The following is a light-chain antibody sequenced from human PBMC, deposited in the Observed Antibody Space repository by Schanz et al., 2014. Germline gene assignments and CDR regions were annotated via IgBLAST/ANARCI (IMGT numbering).Light chain of an antibody. V-gene: IGKV1-5*01. CDR3: QQANVFPRT. Sequence: DIQMTQSPSTLSASVGDRVTITCRASQSFNNWLAWYQQKPGKAPKLLIYDASSLESGVPSRFSGSGSGTDFTLTISSLQPEDFATYYCQQANVFPRTFGQGTKVEIK. CDR2: DAS. J-gene: IGKJ1*01. CDR1: QSFNNW.